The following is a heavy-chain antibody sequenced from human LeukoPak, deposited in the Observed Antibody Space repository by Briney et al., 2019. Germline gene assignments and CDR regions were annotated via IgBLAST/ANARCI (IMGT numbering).Heavy chain of an antibody. Sequence: GGSLRLSCAASGFTFSNYGMHWVRQAPGKGLEWVSAISGSGGSTYYADSVKGRFTISRDNSKNTLYLQMNSLRAEDTAVYYCAKNMGVLAVAADMGDYWGQGTLVTVSS. CDR1: GFTFSNYG. V-gene: IGHV3-23*01. CDR2: ISGSGGST. D-gene: IGHD6-19*01. CDR3: AKNMGVLAVAADMGDY. J-gene: IGHJ4*02.